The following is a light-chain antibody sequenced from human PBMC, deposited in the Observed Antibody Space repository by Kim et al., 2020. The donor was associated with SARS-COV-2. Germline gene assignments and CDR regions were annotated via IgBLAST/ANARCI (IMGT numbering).Light chain of an antibody. V-gene: IGKV1-5*01. J-gene: IGKJ4*01. CDR1: QTIIKR. CDR3: QQYNTYPLT. CDR2: DAS. Sequence: DIQMTQSPSTLSASVGDRVTITCRASQTIIKRLAWYQQRPGKAPNLLIYDASSWESGVPSRFSGSGSGTEFTLTISSLQPDDFATYYCQQYNTYPLTFGGGTKVEI.